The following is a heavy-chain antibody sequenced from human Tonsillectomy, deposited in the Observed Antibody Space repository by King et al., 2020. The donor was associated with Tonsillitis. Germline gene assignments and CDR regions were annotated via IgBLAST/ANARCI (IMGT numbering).Heavy chain of an antibody. CDR1: GFSINRYA. CDR2: ISYDGGDI. CDR3: ASGLYFDSVLLDYYYMDV. Sequence: VQLVESGGGVVQPGRSLRLSCAASGFSINRYAMHWVRQAPGKGLEWVAVISYDGGDIYYADSVKGRFTISKDFSKNTLSLQMNSLRTEDTALYFCASGLYFDSVLLDYYYMDVWGKGTTVTVSS. J-gene: IGHJ6*03. V-gene: IGHV3-30*04. D-gene: IGHD3-9*01.